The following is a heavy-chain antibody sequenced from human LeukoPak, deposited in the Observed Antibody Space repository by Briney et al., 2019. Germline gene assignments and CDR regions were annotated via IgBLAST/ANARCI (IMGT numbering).Heavy chain of an antibody. Sequence: GESLKISCKGSGYSFTSYWIGWVRQMPGKGLEWMGIIYPGDSDTRYSPSFQGQVTISADKSISTAYLQWSSLKASDTAMYYCARLWYRTVPRLGPFDPWGQGTLVTVSS. V-gene: IGHV5-51*01. CDR2: IYPGDSDT. D-gene: IGHD1-26*01. CDR1: GYSFTSYW. J-gene: IGHJ5*02. CDR3: ARLWYRTVPRLGPFDP.